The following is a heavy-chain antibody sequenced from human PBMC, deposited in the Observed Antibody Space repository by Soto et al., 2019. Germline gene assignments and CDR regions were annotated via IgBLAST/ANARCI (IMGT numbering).Heavy chain of an antibody. V-gene: IGHV1-8*01. D-gene: IGHD3-16*01. J-gene: IGHJ4*02. CDR3: ASFSLGLLYFDY. CDR1: GYSFTNND. CDR2: MNPGSGDT. Sequence: ASVKVSCKASGYSFTNNDVSWVRQATGQGLEWMGWMNPGSGDTGYAQKFQGRVTITRDTSASTAYMELSSLRSEDTAVYYCASFSLGLLYFDYWGQGTLVTVSS.